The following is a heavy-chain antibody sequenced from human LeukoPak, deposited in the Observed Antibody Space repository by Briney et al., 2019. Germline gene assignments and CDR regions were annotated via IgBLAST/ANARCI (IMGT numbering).Heavy chain of an antibody. CDR3: AKEVPKPLRAPYAFDI. CDR2: IRYDGSNK. CDR1: GFTFSSYG. J-gene: IGHJ3*02. D-gene: IGHD4/OR15-4a*01. V-gene: IGHV3-30*02. Sequence: AGGSLRLSCAASGFTFSSYGMHWVRQAPGKGLEWVAFIRYDGSNKYYADSVKGRFTISRDNSKNTLYLQMNSLRAEDTAVYYCAKEVPKPLRAPYAFDIWGQGTMVTVSS.